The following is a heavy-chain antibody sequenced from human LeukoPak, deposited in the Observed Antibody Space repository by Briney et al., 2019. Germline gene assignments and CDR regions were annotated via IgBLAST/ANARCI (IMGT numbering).Heavy chain of an antibody. D-gene: IGHD5-18*01. CDR1: GFTFSSYA. CDR3: ARDPDGYRQGHHFDY. CDR2: ISGSGGST. J-gene: IGHJ4*02. V-gene: IGHV3-23*01. Sequence: GGSLRLSCAASGFTFSSYAMRWVRQAPGKGLEWVSGISGSGGSTYYADSVKGRFTISRDNSKNTLYLQMNSLKAEDTAVYYCARDPDGYRQGHHFDYWGQGTLVTVSS.